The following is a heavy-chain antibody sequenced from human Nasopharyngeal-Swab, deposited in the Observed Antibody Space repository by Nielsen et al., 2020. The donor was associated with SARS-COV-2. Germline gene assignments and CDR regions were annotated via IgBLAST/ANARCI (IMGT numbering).Heavy chain of an antibody. CDR1: GFTFSSYS. CDR3: ATSDIAAAADY. V-gene: IGHV3-21*01. D-gene: IGHD6-13*01. J-gene: IGHJ4*02. CDR2: ISSSSSYI. Sequence: GESLKISCAASGFTFSSYSMNWVRQAPGKGLEWVSSISSSSSYIYYADSVKGRFTTSRDNAKNSLYLQMNSLRAEDTAVYYCATSDIAAAADYWGQGTLVTVSS.